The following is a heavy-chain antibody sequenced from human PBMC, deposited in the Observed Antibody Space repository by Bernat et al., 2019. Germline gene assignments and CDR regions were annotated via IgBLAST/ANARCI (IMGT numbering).Heavy chain of an antibody. D-gene: IGHD1-1*01. CDR2: IWYDGSKK. CDR3: ARDRTGRYHFDY. V-gene: IGHV3-33*01. CDR1: GFTFSSYG. J-gene: IGHJ4*02. Sequence: QVQLVESGGGVVQPGRSLRLSCAASGFTFSSYGMHWVRQAPGKGLEWVAVIWYDGSKKYYADSVKGRLTISRDNSKNTLFLQMNSLGAEDTAVYYCARDRTGRYHFDYWGQGTLVTVSS.